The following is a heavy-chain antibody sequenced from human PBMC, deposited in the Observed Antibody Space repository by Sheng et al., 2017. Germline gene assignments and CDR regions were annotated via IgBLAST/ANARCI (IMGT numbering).Heavy chain of an antibody. CDR2: VSGSGITT. V-gene: IGHV3-23*04. CDR3: AKHMTAITTCVQS. D-gene: IGHD2-21*02. Sequence: EVQLVESGGGLVQPGGSLRLSCAASGFTFSSYAMTWVRQAPGKGLEWLSGVSGSGITTYYADSVKGRFTISRDNSMNTVYLQMNGLRAEDTALYYCAKHMTAITTCVQSWGRGTLVTVSS. CDR1: GFTFSSYA. J-gene: IGHJ5*02.